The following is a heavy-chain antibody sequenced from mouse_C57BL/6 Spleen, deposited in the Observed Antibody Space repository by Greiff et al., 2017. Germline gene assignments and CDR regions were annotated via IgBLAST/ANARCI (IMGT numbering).Heavy chain of an antibody. CDR3: ARSGGSSCPFAY. CDR2: INPYNGGT. CDR1: GYTFTDYY. J-gene: IGHJ3*01. D-gene: IGHD1-1*01. Sequence: VQLQQSGPVLVKPGASVKMSCKASGYTFTDYYMNWVKQSHGKSLEWIGVINPYNGGTSYNQKFKGKATLTVDKSSSTAYMELNSLTSEDSAVYYGARSGGSSCPFAYWGQGTLVTVSA. V-gene: IGHV1-19*01.